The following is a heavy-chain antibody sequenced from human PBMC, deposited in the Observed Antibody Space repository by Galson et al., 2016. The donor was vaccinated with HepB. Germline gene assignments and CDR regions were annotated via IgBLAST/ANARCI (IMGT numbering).Heavy chain of an antibody. V-gene: IGHV2-70*01. CDR3: ARINARRFLEPGFDY. Sequence: PALVKPTQTLTLTCTFSGFSLTANGMCVSWIRQPPGKALEWLALIDWDDDKYYSTSLKTRVTIPKDTSKDQVVLKMTNLGPADTATYYCARINARRFLEPGFDYWGQGVLVTVSS. D-gene: IGHD3-3*01. CDR1: GFSLTANGMC. J-gene: IGHJ4*02. CDR2: IDWDDDK.